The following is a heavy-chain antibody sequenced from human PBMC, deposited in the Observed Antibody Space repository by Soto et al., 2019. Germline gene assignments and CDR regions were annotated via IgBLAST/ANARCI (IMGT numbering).Heavy chain of an antibody. Sequence: PSETLSLTCGVSGYPISSGYYWGWIRQAPGKWLEWIGRLYHSGSTSYNPSLKSRVTISVDTSKNQFSLKLSSVTAADTAVYYCASVWMTTVTKGYKSWYDPWGQGTLVTDSS. J-gene: IGHJ5*02. CDR3: ASVWMTTVTKGYKSWYDP. V-gene: IGHV4-38-2*01. CDR1: GYPISSGYY. D-gene: IGHD4-17*01. CDR2: LYHSGST.